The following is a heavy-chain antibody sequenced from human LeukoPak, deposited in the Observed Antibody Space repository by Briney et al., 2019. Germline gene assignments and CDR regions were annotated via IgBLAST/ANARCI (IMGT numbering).Heavy chain of an antibody. J-gene: IGHJ4*02. CDR1: GFTFSSSS. CDR2: ISSSGSTR. CDR3: ARDPGYSYAKDY. D-gene: IGHD5-18*01. Sequence: PGGSLRLSCAASGFTFSSSSMNWVRQAPGKGLEWVSYISSSGSTRSYADSVKGRFTISRDNTKNSLYLQMSSLRAEDTAVYYCARDPGYSYAKDYWGQGTLVTVSS. V-gene: IGHV3-48*04.